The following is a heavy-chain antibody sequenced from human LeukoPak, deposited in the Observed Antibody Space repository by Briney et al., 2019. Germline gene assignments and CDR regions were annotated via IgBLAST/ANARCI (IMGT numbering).Heavy chain of an antibody. J-gene: IGHJ4*02. D-gene: IGHD1-26*01. Sequence: SETLSLTCTVSGVSISSYYWSWIRQPPGKGLEWIGYIYYSGSTNYNPSLKSRVTISVDTSKNQFSLKLSSVTAADTAVYYCAKSIVGATTTFHYWGQGTLVTVSS. CDR1: GVSISSYY. CDR2: IYYSGST. CDR3: AKSIVGATTTFHY. V-gene: IGHV4-59*01.